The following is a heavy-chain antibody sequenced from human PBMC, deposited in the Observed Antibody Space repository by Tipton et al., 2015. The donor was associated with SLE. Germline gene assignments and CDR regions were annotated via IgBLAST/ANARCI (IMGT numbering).Heavy chain of an antibody. Sequence: SLRLSCAASGFTFNNYNMNWVRQAPGKGLEWVSYISISSSNIYYADSVKGRFTISRDNAKSSLYLQMNSLRAEDTAVYYCAFDAFVYWGQGTLVTVSS. CDR1: GFTFNNYN. CDR2: ISISSSNI. D-gene: IGHD3-16*01. V-gene: IGHV3-48*01. CDR3: AFDAFVY. J-gene: IGHJ4*02.